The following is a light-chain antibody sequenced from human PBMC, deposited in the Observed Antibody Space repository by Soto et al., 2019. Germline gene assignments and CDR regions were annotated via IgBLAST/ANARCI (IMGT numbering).Light chain of an antibody. V-gene: IGKV3D-20*02. Sequence: EIVLTQFPGILSLSPGERATLSCRASQTVSDNFLAWYQQKPGQSPRLLIYFTSSRATGIPDRFRGSGSGTDFTLTISRLEPEDFAVYYCQQRDIWPWTFGQGTKVDI. CDR2: FTS. CDR3: QQRDIWPWT. CDR1: QTVSDNF. J-gene: IGKJ1*01.